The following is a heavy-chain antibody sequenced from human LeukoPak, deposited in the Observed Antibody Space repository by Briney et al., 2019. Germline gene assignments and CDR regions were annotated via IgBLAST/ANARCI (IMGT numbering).Heavy chain of an antibody. D-gene: IGHD4-11*01. J-gene: IGHJ4*02. Sequence: PSETLSLTCTVSGESITSGGYYWSWIRQHPGKGLEWIGNIYYGGSTFYNPSLKSRLTISVDTSKNQFSLKLSSVTAADTAVYYCARYFTDYSNYFGVDYWGQGTLVTVSS. V-gene: IGHV4-31*03. CDR3: ARYFTDYSNYFGVDY. CDR2: IYYGGST. CDR1: GESITSGGYY.